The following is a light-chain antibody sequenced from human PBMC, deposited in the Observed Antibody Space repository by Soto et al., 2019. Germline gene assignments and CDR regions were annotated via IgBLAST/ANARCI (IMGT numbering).Light chain of an antibody. J-gene: IGKJ1*01. V-gene: IGKV3-11*01. CDR2: DES. CDR3: PKYNDWWT. CDR1: QSVSSS. Sequence: EIVWTQSPATLSLSPGERYHRSCRASQSVSSSLAWYQQKPGQAHRLLIYDESNRATGIQARFSGSGSGTDFNLTISSLEPEDFEVYYCPKYNDWWTFGQGTKVDIK.